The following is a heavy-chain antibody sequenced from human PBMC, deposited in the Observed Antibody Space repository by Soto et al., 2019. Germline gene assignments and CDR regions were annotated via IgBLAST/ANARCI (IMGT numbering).Heavy chain of an antibody. V-gene: IGHV5-51*01. CDR1: GYSFTSYW. Sequence: EVQLVQSGAEVKKPGESLKISCKGSGYSFTSYWIGWVRQMPGKGLEWMGIIYPGDSDTRYSPSFQGQVTSSADKSISTAYRQWSSLKASDTAMYYCAGHPIAVARLGGMDVWGQGTTVTVSS. CDR2: IYPGDSDT. CDR3: AGHPIAVARLGGMDV. J-gene: IGHJ6*02. D-gene: IGHD6-19*01.